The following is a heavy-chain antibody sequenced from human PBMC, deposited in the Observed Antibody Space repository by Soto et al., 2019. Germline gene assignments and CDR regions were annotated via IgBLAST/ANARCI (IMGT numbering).Heavy chain of an antibody. CDR1: GYSISSGYY. V-gene: IGHV4-38-2*01. CDR3: ARGNYYDGKNYYYYGMDV. Sequence: SETLSLTCAVSGYSISSGYYWGWIRQPPGKGLEWIGSIYYSGSTYYSPSLKSRVTISVDTSKNQFSLKLSSVTAADTAVYYCARGNYYDGKNYYYYGMDVWGQGTTVTVSS. CDR2: IYYSGST. J-gene: IGHJ6*02. D-gene: IGHD3-22*01.